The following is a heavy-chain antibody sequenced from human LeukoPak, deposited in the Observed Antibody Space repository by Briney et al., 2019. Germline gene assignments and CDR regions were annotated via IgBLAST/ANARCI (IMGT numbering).Heavy chain of an antibody. CDR2: MNPNSGNT. CDR3: ARGGSTSCDY. V-gene: IGHV1-8*01. D-gene: IGHD2-2*01. Sequence: VASVKVSCKASGYTFTCYDINWVRQATGQGLEWMGWMNPNSGNTGYAQKFHGRVTMTRNTSRSTAYMELSSLRSEDTAVYYCARGGSTSCDYWGQGTLVTVSS. CDR1: GYTFTCYD. J-gene: IGHJ4*02.